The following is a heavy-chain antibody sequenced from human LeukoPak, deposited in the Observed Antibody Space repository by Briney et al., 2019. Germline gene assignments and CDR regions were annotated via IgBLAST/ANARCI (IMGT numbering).Heavy chain of an antibody. Sequence: GGSLRLSCVVSGFTFSTYGMHWVRQAPGKGPEWVGVISNDGSNKYHAESVKGRFTISRDNSKNTLYLQMNSLRAEDTAVYYCAKDEGHCSGGSCYRQDYWGQGTLVTVSS. J-gene: IGHJ4*02. CDR1: GFTFSTYG. CDR3: AKDEGHCSGGSCYRQDY. V-gene: IGHV3-30*18. D-gene: IGHD2-15*01. CDR2: ISNDGSNK.